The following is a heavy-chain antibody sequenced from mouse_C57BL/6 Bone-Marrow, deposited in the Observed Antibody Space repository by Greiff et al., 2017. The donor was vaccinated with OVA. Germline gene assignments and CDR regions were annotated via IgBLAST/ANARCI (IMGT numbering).Heavy chain of an antibody. J-gene: IGHJ4*01. CDR2: IFPGSGST. CDR3: AREGISYYAMDY. Sequence: QVQLQQSGPELVKPGASVKISCKASGYTFTDYYINWVKQRPGQGLEWIGWIFPGSGSTYYNEKFRGKATLTVDKSSSTAYMSLSSLTSEDSAVYFCAREGISYYAMDYWGQGTSVTVSS. CDR1: GYTFTDYY. V-gene: IGHV1-75*01.